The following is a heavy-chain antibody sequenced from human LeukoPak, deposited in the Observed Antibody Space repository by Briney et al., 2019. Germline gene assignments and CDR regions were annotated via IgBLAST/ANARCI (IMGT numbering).Heavy chain of an antibody. D-gene: IGHD3-16*01. CDR3: ARDYVRSQVNLGLGFGY. J-gene: IGHJ4*02. Sequence: ASVKVSCKASGYTFTSYAMHWVRQAPGQRLEWMGWINAGNGNTKYSQKFQGRVTITRDTSASTAYMELSSLRSEDTAVYHCARDYVRSQVNLGLGFGYWGQGTLVTVSS. V-gene: IGHV1-3*01. CDR1: GYTFTSYA. CDR2: INAGNGNT.